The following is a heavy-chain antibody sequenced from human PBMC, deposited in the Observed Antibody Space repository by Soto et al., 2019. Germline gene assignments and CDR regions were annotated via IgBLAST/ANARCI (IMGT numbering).Heavy chain of an antibody. CDR2: INHSGST. D-gene: IGHD6-13*01. V-gene: IGHV4-34*01. J-gene: IGHJ5*02. Sequence: SETLSLTCAVYGGSFSGYYWSWIRQPPGKGLEWIGEINHSGSTNYNPSLKSRVTISVDTSKNQFSLKLSSVTAADTAVYYCARGQQLVPAGRKPANWFDPWGQGTLVTVSS. CDR1: GGSFSGYY. CDR3: ARGQQLVPAGRKPANWFDP.